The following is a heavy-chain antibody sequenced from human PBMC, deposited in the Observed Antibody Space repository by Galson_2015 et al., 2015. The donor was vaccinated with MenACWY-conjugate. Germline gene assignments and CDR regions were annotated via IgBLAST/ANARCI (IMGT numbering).Heavy chain of an antibody. V-gene: IGHV3-23*01. J-gene: IGHJ4*02. Sequence: SLRLSCAASGFTFSTYAMSWVRQAPGKGLEWVSTVIASGDTTYYADSVKGRFTISRDNSKNTLYLQMNSLKAEDTAIYFCARHWDYWGQGTLVTVSS. CDR3: ARHWDY. CDR1: GFTFSTYA. CDR2: VIASGDTT.